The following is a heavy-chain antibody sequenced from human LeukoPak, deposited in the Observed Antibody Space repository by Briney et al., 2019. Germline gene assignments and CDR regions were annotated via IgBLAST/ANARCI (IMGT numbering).Heavy chain of an antibody. V-gene: IGHV3-30*18. J-gene: IGHJ4*02. D-gene: IGHD3-22*01. CDR1: GFTFSSYG. Sequence: GGSLRLSCAASGFTFSSYGMHWVRQAPGKGLEWVAVILYDGSNKYYADSVKGRFTISRDNSKNTLYLQMNSLRAEDTAVYYCAKDGPSPFGYYGSSGPYDYWGQGTLVTVSS. CDR2: ILYDGSNK. CDR3: AKDGPSPFGYYGSSGPYDY.